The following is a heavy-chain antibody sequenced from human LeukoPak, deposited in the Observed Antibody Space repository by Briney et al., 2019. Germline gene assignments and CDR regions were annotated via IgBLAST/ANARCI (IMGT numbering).Heavy chain of an antibody. CDR1: GGSISSYY. D-gene: IGHD6-13*01. J-gene: IGHJ4*02. CDR3: ARDPGQQLPFGYFDY. Sequence: TSETLPLTCTVSGGSISSYYWSWIRQPPGKGLEWIGYIYYSGSTNYNPSLKSRVTISVDTSKNQFSLKLSSVTAADTAVYYCARDPGQQLPFGYFDYWGQGTLVTVSS. CDR2: IYYSGST. V-gene: IGHV4-59*01.